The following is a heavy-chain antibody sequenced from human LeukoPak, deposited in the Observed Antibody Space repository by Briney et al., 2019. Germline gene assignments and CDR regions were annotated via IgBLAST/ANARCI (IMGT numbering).Heavy chain of an antibody. Sequence: SETLSLTCTVSGGSISSGDYYWSWIRQPPGKGLEWIGYIYYSGSTYYNPSLKSRITISVDTSKNQLSLKLTSVTAADTAVYYCARPYYYDSRIDPWGQGTLVTVSS. J-gene: IGHJ5*02. D-gene: IGHD3-22*01. CDR3: ARPYYYDSRIDP. V-gene: IGHV4-30-4*01. CDR1: GGSISSGDYY. CDR2: IYYSGST.